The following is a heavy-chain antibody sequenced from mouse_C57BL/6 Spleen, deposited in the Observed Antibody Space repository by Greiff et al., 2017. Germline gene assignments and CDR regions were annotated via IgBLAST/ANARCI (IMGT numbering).Heavy chain of an antibody. CDR2: IRNKANGYTT. CDR3: ARSIYYDYDGYFDY. V-gene: IGHV7-3*01. J-gene: IGHJ2*01. Sequence: EVKLVESGGGLVQPGGSLSLSCAASGFTFTDYYMSWVRQPPGKALEWLGFIRNKANGYTTEYSASVKGRFTISRDNSQSILYLQMNALRAEDSATYYCARSIYYDYDGYFDYWGQGTTLTVSS. CDR1: GFTFTDYY. D-gene: IGHD2-4*01.